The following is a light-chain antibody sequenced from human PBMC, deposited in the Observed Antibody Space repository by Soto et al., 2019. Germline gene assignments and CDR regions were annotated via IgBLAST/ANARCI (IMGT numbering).Light chain of an antibody. CDR2: DAS. Sequence: DIRMTQSPSTLSASVGDRVTITCRASQSIDSWLAWYQQKPGKAPKLLIYDASSLESGVPSRFSGSGSGTEVTLTISSLRPDDLATYHCQQYSSYWTFGQGTKVEI. CDR3: QQYSSYWT. CDR1: QSIDSW. V-gene: IGKV1-5*01. J-gene: IGKJ1*01.